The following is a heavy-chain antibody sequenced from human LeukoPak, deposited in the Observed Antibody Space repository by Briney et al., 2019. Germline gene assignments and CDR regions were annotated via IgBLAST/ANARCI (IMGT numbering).Heavy chain of an antibody. CDR3: ARAERYGDSSDY. CDR2: INPNSGGT. CDR1: GYTFTSYG. J-gene: IGHJ4*02. D-gene: IGHD4-17*01. V-gene: IGHV1-2*02. Sequence: ASVKVSCKASGYTFTSYGISWVRQAPGQGLEWMGWINPNSGGTNYAQKFQGRVTMTRDTSISTAYMELSRLRSDDTAVYYCARAERYGDSSDYWGQGTLVTVSS.